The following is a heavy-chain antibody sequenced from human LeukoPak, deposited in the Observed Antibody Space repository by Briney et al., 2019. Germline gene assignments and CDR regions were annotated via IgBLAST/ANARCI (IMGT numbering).Heavy chain of an antibody. CDR3: AADFPLQWLGGGKKEENYYYYYMDV. Sequence: GTSVKVSCKASGFTFTSSAVQWVRQARGQRLEWIGWIVVGSGNTNYAQKFQERVTITRDMSTSTAYMELSSLRSEDTAVYYCAADFPLQWLGGGKKEENYYYYYMDVWGKGTTVTVSS. CDR1: GFTFTSSA. D-gene: IGHD6-19*01. CDR2: IVVGSGNT. V-gene: IGHV1-58*01. J-gene: IGHJ6*03.